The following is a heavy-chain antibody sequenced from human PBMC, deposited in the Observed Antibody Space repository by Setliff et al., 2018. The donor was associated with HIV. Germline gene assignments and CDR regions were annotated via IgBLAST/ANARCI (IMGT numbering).Heavy chain of an antibody. J-gene: IGHJ4*02. V-gene: IGHV3-7*03. Sequence: PGGSLRLSCVASGFTFSRYWMSWVRQAPGKGLESVANIKEDGSVTNYVDSVKGRFTISRDNAKNLVFLQMSSLRAEDTAAYYCARDPGSSSFDYWGQGTPVTVSS. D-gene: IGHD6-19*01. CDR2: IKEDGSVT. CDR1: GFTFSRYW. CDR3: ARDPGSSSFDY.